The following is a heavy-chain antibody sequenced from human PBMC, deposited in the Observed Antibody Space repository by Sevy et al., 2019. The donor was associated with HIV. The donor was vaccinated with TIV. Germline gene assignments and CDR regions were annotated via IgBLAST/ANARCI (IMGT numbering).Heavy chain of an antibody. D-gene: IGHD2-15*01. CDR1: GFTFSSYW. V-gene: IGHV3-7*03. CDR3: ARGRRYCSGGSCSVYYFDY. CDR2: IKQDGSEK. J-gene: IGHJ4*02. Sequence: GGSLRLSCAASGFTFSSYWMSWVRHAPGKGLEWVANIKQDGSEKYYVDSVKGRFTISRDNAKNSLYLQMNSLRAEDTAVYYCARGRRYCSGGSCSVYYFDYWGQGTLVTVSS.